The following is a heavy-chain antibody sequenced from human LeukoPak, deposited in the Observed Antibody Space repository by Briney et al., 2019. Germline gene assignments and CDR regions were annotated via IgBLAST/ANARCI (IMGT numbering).Heavy chain of an antibody. V-gene: IGHV4-61*02. D-gene: IGHD4-11*01. CDR3: ARGPFGSGYYSIDY. CDR1: GGSISGSSYY. Sequence: PSETLSLTCTVSGGSISGSSYYWGWIRQPAGKGLEWIGRIHSGGSTNYNASLKSRVTMSLDTSKNQFSLKLSSVTAADTAVYYCARGPFGSGYYSIDYWGQGTLVTVSS. CDR2: IHSGGST. J-gene: IGHJ4*02.